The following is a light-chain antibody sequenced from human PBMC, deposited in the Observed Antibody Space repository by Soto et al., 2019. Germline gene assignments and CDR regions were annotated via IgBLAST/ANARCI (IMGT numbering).Light chain of an antibody. CDR3: CLSPGSLTWL. J-gene: IGLJ3*02. Sequence: QSALTQPPSASGSPGQSVTISCTGTSSDIGAYDYVSWYQQHPGKAPKLMIYEVNNRPSGVPDRFSGSKSGSTASLTISGLQAEDEAEYYCCLSPGSLTWLFGGGTKLTVL. V-gene: IGLV2-8*01. CDR2: EVN. CDR1: SSDIGAYDY.